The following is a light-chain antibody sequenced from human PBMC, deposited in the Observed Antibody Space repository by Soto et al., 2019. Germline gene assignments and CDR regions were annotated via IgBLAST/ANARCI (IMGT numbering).Light chain of an antibody. Sequence: QSVLTQPPSASGSPGQSVTISCTGTSSDVGGYNYVSWYQQHPGKAPKLMIYEVSKRPSGVPDRSSGSKSGNTASLTVSGLQAEDEADYYCSSYAGSKGVFGTGTKVTVL. CDR1: SSDVGGYNY. CDR3: SSYAGSKGV. J-gene: IGLJ1*01. V-gene: IGLV2-8*01. CDR2: EVS.